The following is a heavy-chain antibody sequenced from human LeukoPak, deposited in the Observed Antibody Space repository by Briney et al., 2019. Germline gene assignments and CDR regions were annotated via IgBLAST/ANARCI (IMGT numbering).Heavy chain of an antibody. CDR2: ISYDGSNK. CDR3: ARGRYDILTGYYYDY. Sequence: GGSLRLSCAASGFTFSSYGMHWVRQAPGKGLEWVAVISYDGSNKYYADFVKGRFTISRDNSKNTLYLQMNSLRAEDTAVYYCARGRYDILTGYYYDYWGQGTLVTVSS. V-gene: IGHV3-30*03. D-gene: IGHD3-9*01. J-gene: IGHJ4*02. CDR1: GFTFSSYG.